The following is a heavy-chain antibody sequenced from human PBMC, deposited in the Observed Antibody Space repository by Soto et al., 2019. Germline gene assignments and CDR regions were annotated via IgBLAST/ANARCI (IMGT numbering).Heavy chain of an antibody. J-gene: IGHJ4*02. CDR3: ASWVEVSLDYFDS. Sequence: SETLSLTCSVSGGSIISGGYFWSWIRQHPGKDLEWIGHMHHSGRTHYNPSLKSRVAISVDTSKNQFSLYLNSVTAADTAVYYCASWVEVSLDYFDSWGQGTPVTVSS. CDR1: GGSIISGGYF. CDR2: MHHSGRT. D-gene: IGHD2-15*01. V-gene: IGHV4-31*03.